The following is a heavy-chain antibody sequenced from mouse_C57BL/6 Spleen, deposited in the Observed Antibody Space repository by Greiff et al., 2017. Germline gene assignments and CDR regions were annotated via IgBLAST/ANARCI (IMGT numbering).Heavy chain of an antibody. V-gene: IGHV3-6*01. CDR1: GYSITSGYY. CDR2: ISYDGSN. Sequence: EVKVEESGPGLVKPSQSLSLTCSVTGYSITSGYYWNWIRQFPGNKLEWMGYISYDGSNNYNPSLKNRISITRDTSKNQFFLKLNSVTTEDTATYYCARDIYYYGSSYDWGQGTTLTVSS. J-gene: IGHJ2*01. D-gene: IGHD1-1*01. CDR3: ARDIYYYGSSYD.